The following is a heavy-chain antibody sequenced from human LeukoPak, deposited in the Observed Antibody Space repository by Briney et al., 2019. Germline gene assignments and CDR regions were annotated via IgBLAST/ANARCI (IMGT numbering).Heavy chain of an antibody. CDR2: IYYSGST. Sequence: SETLSLTCTVSGGSICSYYWSWIRQPPRKGLEWIGYIYYSGSTNYNPSLKSRVTISVDTSKNQFSLKLSSVTAADTAVYYCARLYYYDSSGGVEAFDIWGQGTMVTVSS. J-gene: IGHJ3*02. V-gene: IGHV4-59*01. CDR3: ARLYYYDSSGGVEAFDI. CDR1: GGSICSYY. D-gene: IGHD3-22*01.